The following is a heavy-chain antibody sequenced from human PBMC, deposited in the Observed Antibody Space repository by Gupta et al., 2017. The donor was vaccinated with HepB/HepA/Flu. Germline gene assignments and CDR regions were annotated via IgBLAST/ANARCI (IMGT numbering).Heavy chain of an antibody. CDR1: GFTFNTYW. CDR2: IKQDGSEK. D-gene: IGHD1-26*01. V-gene: IGHV3-7*01. CDR3: ARVGAKVNWFDP. J-gene: IGHJ5*02. Sequence: EVQLVESGGGLVQPGGSLRASCAASGFTFNTYWMSWVRQAPGKGLEWVANIKQDGSEKYYVDSVKGRFTISRDNAKNSLYLQMNGLRAEDTAVYYCARVGAKVNWFDPWGQGTLVTVSS.